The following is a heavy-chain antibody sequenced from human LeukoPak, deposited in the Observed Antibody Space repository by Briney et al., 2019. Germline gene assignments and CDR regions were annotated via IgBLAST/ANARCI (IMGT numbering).Heavy chain of an antibody. V-gene: IGHV3-7*04. J-gene: IGHJ4*02. Sequence: GGFLRLSCVASGYPSSSYWLTWVRQAPGKGLEWVANIKQDGSKKSYVDSVKGRFTISRDNAKNSLYLQMNSLRAEDTAIYYCTRVGYIDEGIDYWGQGTLVTVSS. CDR1: GYPSSSYW. CDR3: TRVGYIDEGIDY. CDR2: IKQDGSKK. D-gene: IGHD5-24*01.